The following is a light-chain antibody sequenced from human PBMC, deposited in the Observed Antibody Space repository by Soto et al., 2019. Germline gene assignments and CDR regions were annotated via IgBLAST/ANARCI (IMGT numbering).Light chain of an antibody. Sequence: QSVLTQPASVSGSPGQSITISCTGSSSDVGGYDYVSWYQQHPGKAPKLMIYDVSLRPSGVSDRFSGSKSGNTASLTISGLQAEDEADYYCSSYTSSPSDVFGTGTKLTVL. V-gene: IGLV2-14*01. CDR3: SSYTSSPSDV. CDR2: DVS. J-gene: IGLJ1*01. CDR1: SSDVGGYDY.